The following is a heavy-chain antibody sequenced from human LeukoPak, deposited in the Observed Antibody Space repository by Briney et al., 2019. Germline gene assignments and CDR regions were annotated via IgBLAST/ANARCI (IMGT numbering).Heavy chain of an antibody. V-gene: IGHV3-23*01. Sequence: PGGSLRLSCAASGFIFSDYAVSGVRQVPGEGLEWVSTITDSGDTTYYADSVKGRFTISRDNSKNTLYLQMNSLRAEDAGVYYCATGGGFFDYWGQGTLVTVS. CDR1: GFIFSDYA. D-gene: IGHD3-16*01. J-gene: IGHJ4*02. CDR2: ITDSGDTT. CDR3: ATGGGFFDY.